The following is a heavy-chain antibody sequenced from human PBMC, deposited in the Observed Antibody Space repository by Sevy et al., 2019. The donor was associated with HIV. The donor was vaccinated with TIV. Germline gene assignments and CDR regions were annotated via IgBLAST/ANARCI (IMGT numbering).Heavy chain of an antibody. Sequence: GGSLRLSCAASGFTFSSYWMSWVRQAPGKGLEWVADIKKDGSVKLYADAVKGRFTISRDNAKNSVDLQMKSLRAEDTAVYFCARWRGAQSEFDYWGQGTRVTVSS. V-gene: IGHV3-7*01. CDR1: GFTFSSYW. D-gene: IGHD3-3*01. CDR2: IKKDGSVK. J-gene: IGHJ4*02. CDR3: ARWRGAQSEFDY.